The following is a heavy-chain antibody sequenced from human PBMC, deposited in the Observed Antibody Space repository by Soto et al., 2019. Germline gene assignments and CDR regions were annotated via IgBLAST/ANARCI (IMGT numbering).Heavy chain of an antibody. V-gene: IGHV4-4*02. CDR3: ASVAVAGTRVDY. J-gene: IGHJ4*02. CDR1: GGSISSSNW. D-gene: IGHD6-19*01. Sequence: QVQLQESGPGLVKPSGTLSLTCAVSGGSISSSNWWSWVSQHPGKGLEWIVEIYHSGSTNYNTSLKCRVTISVDKTKNQYSLKLSSVTAADTAVYYCASVAVAGTRVDYWGQGTLVTVSS. CDR2: IYHSGST.